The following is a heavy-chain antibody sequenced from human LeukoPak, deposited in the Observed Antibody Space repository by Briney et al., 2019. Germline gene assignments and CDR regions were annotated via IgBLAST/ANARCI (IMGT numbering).Heavy chain of an antibody. V-gene: IGHV4-34*01. D-gene: IGHD5-18*01. CDR3: ARSGYSYGLSFDY. CDR2: INHSGST. Sequence: SETLSLTCAVYGGSFSGYYWSWIRQPPGKGLEWIGEINHSGSTNYNPSPKSRVTISVDTSKNQFSLKLSSVTAADTAVYYCARSGYSYGLSFDYWGQGTLVTVSS. CDR1: GGSFSGYY. J-gene: IGHJ4*02.